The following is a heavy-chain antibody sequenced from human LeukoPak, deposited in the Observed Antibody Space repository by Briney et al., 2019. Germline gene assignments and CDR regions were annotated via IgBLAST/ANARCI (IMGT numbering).Heavy chain of an antibody. Sequence: SVKVSCEVSGYTLTELSMHWVRQAPGQGLEWMGGIIPIFGTANYTQKFQGRVTITADESTSTAYMELSSLRSEDTAVYYCARARPGYNYGLRGDYWGQGTLVTVSS. D-gene: IGHD5-24*01. CDR3: ARARPGYNYGLRGDY. V-gene: IGHV1-69*13. J-gene: IGHJ4*02. CDR1: GYTLTELS. CDR2: IIPIFGTA.